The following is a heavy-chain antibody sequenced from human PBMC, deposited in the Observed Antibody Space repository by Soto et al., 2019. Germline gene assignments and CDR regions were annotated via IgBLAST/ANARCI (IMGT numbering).Heavy chain of an antibody. Sequence: SETLSLTCAVYGGSFSGYYWSWIRQPPGKGLEWIGEINHSGSTNYNPSLKSRVTISVDTSKNQFSLRSEDTAVYYCARGRGYSGRIPNPRWFDPWGQGTLVTVS. D-gene: IGHD5-12*01. CDR1: GGSFSGYY. V-gene: IGHV4-34*01. CDR3: ARGRGYSGRIPNPRWFDP. CDR2: INHSGST. J-gene: IGHJ5*02.